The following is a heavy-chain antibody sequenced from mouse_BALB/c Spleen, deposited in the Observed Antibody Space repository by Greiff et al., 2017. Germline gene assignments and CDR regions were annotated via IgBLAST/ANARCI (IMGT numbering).Heavy chain of an antibody. CDR1: GFTFSSYA. D-gene: IGHD1-1*01. CDR2: ISSGGST. V-gene: IGHV5-6-5*01. CDR3: ARGLVRGAMDY. Sequence: DVKLVESGGGLVKPGGSLKLSCAASGFTFSSYAMSWVRQTPEKRLEWVASISSGGSTYYPDSVKGRFTISRDNARNLLYLQMSSLRSEDTAMYYCARGLVRGAMDYWGQGTSVTVSS. J-gene: IGHJ4*01.